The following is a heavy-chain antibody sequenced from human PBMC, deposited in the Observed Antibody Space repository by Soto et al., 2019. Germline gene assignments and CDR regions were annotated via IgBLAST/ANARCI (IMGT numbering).Heavy chain of an antibody. CDR2: IYYSGST. V-gene: IGHV4-30-4*01. CDR3: ARDRIADGYFDL. CDR1: GGSISSGDYY. D-gene: IGHD6-13*01. J-gene: IGHJ2*01. Sequence: QVQLQESGPGLVKPSQTLSLTCTVSGGSISSGDYYWSWIRQPPGKGLEWIGYIYYSGSTYYNPSLKRRVIISVDTSKNQFSLKLSSVTAADTAVYYCARDRIADGYFDLWGRGTLVTVSS.